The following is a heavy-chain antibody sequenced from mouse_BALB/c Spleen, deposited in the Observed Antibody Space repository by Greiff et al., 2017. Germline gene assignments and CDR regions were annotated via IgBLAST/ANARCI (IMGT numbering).Heavy chain of an antibody. CDR2: IDPENGDT. J-gene: IGHJ4*01. D-gene: IGHD2-3*01. CDR1: GFNIKDYY. CDR3: NARYYSTMGY. V-gene: IGHV14-4*02. Sequence: EVKLEESGAELVRSGASVKLSCTASGFNIKDYYMHWVKQRPEQGLEWIGWIDPENGDTEYAPKFQGKATMTADTSSNTAYLQLSSLTSEDTAVYYCNARYYSTMGYWGQGTSVTVSS.